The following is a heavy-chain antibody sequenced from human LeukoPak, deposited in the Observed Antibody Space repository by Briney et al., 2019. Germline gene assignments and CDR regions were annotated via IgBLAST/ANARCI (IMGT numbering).Heavy chain of an antibody. V-gene: IGHV4-34*01. CDR2: INHSGST. CDR3: AGGCDIVVVPAAIEDDAFDI. D-gene: IGHD2-2*01. Sequence: SETPSLTCAVYGGSFSGYYWSWIRQPPGKGLEWIGEINHSGSTNYNPSLKSRVTISVDTSKNQFSLKLSSVTAADTAVYYCAGGCDIVVVPAAIEDDAFDIWGQGTMVTVSS. J-gene: IGHJ3*02. CDR1: GGSFSGYY.